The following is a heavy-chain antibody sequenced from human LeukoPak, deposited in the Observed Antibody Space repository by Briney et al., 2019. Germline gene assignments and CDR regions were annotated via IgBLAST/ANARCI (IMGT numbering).Heavy chain of an antibody. CDR2: ISQSGSA. D-gene: IGHD3-22*01. CDR1: DDSISGYS. V-gene: IGHV4-59*08. CDR3: ASRSSGSTRGDYYYYGMDV. J-gene: IGHJ6*02. Sequence: SETLSLTCTVSDDSISGYSWSWIRQPPGKGLEWIGYISQSGSAKYTPSLKSRVSLSVDASKNQFSLKLSSVTAADTAVYYCASRSSGSTRGDYYYYGMDVWGQGTTVTVSS.